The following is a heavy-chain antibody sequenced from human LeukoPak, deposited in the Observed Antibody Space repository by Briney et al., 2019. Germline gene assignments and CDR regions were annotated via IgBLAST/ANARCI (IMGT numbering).Heavy chain of an antibody. CDR1: GYTFTSYY. Sequence: ASVKVSCKASGYTFTSYYMHWVRQAPGQGLEWMGIINPSGGSTNYAQKFQGRVTMTRDMSTSTVYMELSSLRSEDTAVYYCAKADLGSYGFVGDFDYWGQGTLVTVSS. J-gene: IGHJ4*02. CDR2: INPSGGST. CDR3: AKADLGSYGFVGDFDY. V-gene: IGHV1-46*01. D-gene: IGHD5-18*01.